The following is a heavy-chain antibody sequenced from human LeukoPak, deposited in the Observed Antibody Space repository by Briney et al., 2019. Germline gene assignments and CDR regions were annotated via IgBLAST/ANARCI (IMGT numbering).Heavy chain of an antibody. V-gene: IGHV4-4*02. CDR2: IYHSGST. D-gene: IGHD4-17*01. CDR3: AREGTTVTTGALVY. J-gene: IGHJ4*02. Sequence: SETLSLTCAVSGGSISSSNWWSWVRQPPGKGLEWIGEIYHSGSTNYNPSLKSRVTISVDKSKNQFSLKLSTVTAADTAVYYCAREGTTVTTGALVYWGQGTLVTVSS. CDR1: GGSISSSNW.